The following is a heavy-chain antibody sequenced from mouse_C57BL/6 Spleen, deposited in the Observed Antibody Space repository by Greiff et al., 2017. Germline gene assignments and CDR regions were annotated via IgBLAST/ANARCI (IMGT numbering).Heavy chain of an antibody. D-gene: IGHD2-5*01. CDR2: INPSNGGT. J-gene: IGHJ4*01. CDR3: AREGYSNYYAMDY. V-gene: IGHV1-53*01. Sequence: LKQPGTELVKPGASVKLSCKASGYTFTSYWMHWVKQRPGQGLEWIGNINPSNGGTNYNEKFKSKATLTVDKSSSTAYMQLSSLTSEDSAVYYCAREGYSNYYAMDYWGQGTSVTVSS. CDR1: GYTFTSYW.